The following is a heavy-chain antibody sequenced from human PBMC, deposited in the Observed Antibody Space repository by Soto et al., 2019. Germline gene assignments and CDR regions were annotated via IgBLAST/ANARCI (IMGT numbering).Heavy chain of an antibody. V-gene: IGHV3-74*01. CDR3: ARYYDFWSGYYLGYYYMDV. J-gene: IGHJ6*03. CDR2: INSDGSST. D-gene: IGHD3-3*01. Sequence: GGSLRLSCAASGFTFSSYWMHWVRQAPGKGLVWVSRINSDGSSTSYADSVKGRFTISGDNAKNTLYLQMNSLRAEDTAVYYCARYYDFWSGYYLGYYYMDVWGKGTTVTVSS. CDR1: GFTFSSYW.